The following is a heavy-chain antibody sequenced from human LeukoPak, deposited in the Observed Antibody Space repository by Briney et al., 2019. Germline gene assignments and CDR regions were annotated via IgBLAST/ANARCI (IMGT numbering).Heavy chain of an antibody. CDR3: AKLIVGARSLFDF. Sequence: PGGSLRLSCAASGFTFSSHAMSWVRQAPGKGLEWVSTISGSGDTTNYADSVKGRFTISRDNSKNTLYLQMSSLRADDTGMYYCAKLIVGARSLFDFRGQGILVTVSS. V-gene: IGHV3-23*01. CDR2: ISGSGDTT. D-gene: IGHD1-26*01. CDR1: GFTFSSHA. J-gene: IGHJ4*02.